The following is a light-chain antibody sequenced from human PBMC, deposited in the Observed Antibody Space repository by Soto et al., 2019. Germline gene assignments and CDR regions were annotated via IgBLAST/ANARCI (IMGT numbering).Light chain of an antibody. J-gene: IGLJ2*01. V-gene: IGLV2-8*01. CDR3: SSYAGSNNYVI. CDR1: SSDVGGYNY. CDR2: EVS. Sequence: QSALTQPPSASASPGQSVTISCTGTSSDVGGYNYVSWYQQHPGKAPKLIIYEVSKRPSGVPDRFSGSKSGDTASLTVSGLQAEDEADYYCSSYAGSNNYVIFGGGTKLTVL.